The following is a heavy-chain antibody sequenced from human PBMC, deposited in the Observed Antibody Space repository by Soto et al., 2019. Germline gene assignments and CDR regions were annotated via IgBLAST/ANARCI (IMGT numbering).Heavy chain of an antibody. Sequence: ASVKVSCKASGYTFTSYAMHWVRQAPGQRLEWMGWINAGNGNTKYSQKFQGRVTITRDTSASTAYMELSSLRSEDTAVYYCARAKMEYQLIATLDYWGQGTLVTVSS. CDR3: ARAKMEYQLIATLDY. V-gene: IGHV1-3*01. CDR2: INAGNGNT. CDR1: GYTFTSYA. D-gene: IGHD2-2*01. J-gene: IGHJ4*02.